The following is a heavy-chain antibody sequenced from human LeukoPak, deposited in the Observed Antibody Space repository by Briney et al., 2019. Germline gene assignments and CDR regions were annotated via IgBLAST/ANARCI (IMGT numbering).Heavy chain of an antibody. CDR2: TYYRSKWYN. D-gene: IGHD6-13*01. J-gene: IGHJ4*02. V-gene: IGHV6-1*01. CDR3: ARDPSRIAAAATYFDY. Sequence: SQTLSLTCAISGDSVSSNSAAWHWIRQSPSRGLEWLGRTYYRSKWYNDYAVSVKSRITINPDTSKNQFSLRLNSVTPEDTAVYYCARDPSRIAAAATYFDYWGQGTLVTVSS. CDR1: GDSVSSNSAA.